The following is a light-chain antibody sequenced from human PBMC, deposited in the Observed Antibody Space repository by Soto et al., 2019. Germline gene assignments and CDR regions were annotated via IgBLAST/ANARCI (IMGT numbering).Light chain of an antibody. V-gene: IGKV4-1*01. CDR3: QQYYTTPRT. CDR2: WAS. J-gene: IGKJ2*01. Sequence: DIVMTQSPDSLAVSLGERATINCKSSRNLLYSSNNKNYFAWYQQKSGQPPKLLIYWASTRESGVPDRFSGSGSGTDFTLTISSLQAEDVAVYYCQQYYTTPRTFGQGTKLEI. CDR1: RNLLYSSNNKNY.